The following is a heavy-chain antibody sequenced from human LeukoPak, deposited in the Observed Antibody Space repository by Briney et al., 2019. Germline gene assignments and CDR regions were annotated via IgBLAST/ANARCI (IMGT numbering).Heavy chain of an antibody. CDR3: ARAAYNWNYNLDY. Sequence: SETLSLTCAVYGGSFSGYYWSWIRQPPGKGLEWIGEINHSGSTNYNPSLKSRVTISVDTSKNQFSLKLSSVTAADTAVYYCARAAYNWNYNLDYWGREPWSPSPQ. CDR1: GGSFSGYY. D-gene: IGHD1-7*01. V-gene: IGHV4-34*01. CDR2: INHSGST. J-gene: IGHJ4*02.